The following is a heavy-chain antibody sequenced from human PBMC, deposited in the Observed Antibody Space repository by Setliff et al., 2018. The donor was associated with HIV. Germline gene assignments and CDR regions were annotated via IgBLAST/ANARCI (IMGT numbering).Heavy chain of an antibody. J-gene: IGHJ5*02. Sequence: PSETLSLTCGVYGGSLSDYYWSWIRQPPGKGLEWIGEINHNGSSNYNPSLKSRVTISVDTSKNQLSLNVTSVTAADTAVYYCARSSRGYCSGGSCYGFEPWGQGNLVTVSS. CDR3: ARSSRGYCSGGSCYGFEP. D-gene: IGHD2-15*01. CDR1: GGSLSDYY. V-gene: IGHV4-34*01. CDR2: INHNGSS.